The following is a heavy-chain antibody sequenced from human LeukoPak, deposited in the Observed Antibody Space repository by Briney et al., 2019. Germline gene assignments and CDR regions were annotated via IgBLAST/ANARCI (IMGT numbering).Heavy chain of an antibody. Sequence: PGGSLRLSCTASGFTVSSVYMNWVRQAPGKGLEWVSVLYSGGSTYYADCVRGRSTISRDSSKNTLYLQMNSLRVEDTAVYYCARDPPGGYWGQGTLVTVSS. J-gene: IGHJ4*02. V-gene: IGHV3-53*01. CDR2: LYSGGST. CDR1: GFTVSSVY. D-gene: IGHD3-16*01. CDR3: ARDPPGGY.